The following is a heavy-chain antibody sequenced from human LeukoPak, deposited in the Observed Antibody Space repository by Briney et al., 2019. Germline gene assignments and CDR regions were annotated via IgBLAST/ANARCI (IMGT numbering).Heavy chain of an antibody. Sequence: ASVKVSCKAFGYTITGYYIHWVRQAPGQGLEWLGWINPNNGGTNSAQKFQGRVTMTRDTSIGTAYMELNRLTYDDTAVYYCGRDRHWNQGNFDYWGQGTLVTVSS. J-gene: IGHJ4*02. CDR3: GRDRHWNQGNFDY. V-gene: IGHV1-2*02. CDR2: INPNNGGT. D-gene: IGHD1-1*01. CDR1: GYTITGYY.